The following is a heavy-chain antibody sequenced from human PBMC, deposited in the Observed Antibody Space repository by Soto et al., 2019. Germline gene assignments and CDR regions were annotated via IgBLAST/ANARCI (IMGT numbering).Heavy chain of an antibody. CDR1: GDAFTANY. Sequence: ASVKVSCKASGDAFTANYIPWVRQAPGRVFEWMGCLNPHSGGTNSPQKFQGRVTMTRDTYPSTVYMALIRLTADETAEYYCARDLAEGGGRAGFKRGGQGAMVTGCS. D-gene: IGHD1-26*01. CDR3: ARDLAEGGGRAGFKR. J-gene: IGHJ4*02. CDR2: LNPHSGGT. V-gene: IGHV1-2*02.